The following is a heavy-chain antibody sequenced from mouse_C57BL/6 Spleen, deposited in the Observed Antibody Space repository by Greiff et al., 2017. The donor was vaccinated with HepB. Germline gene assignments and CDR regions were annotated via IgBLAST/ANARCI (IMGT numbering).Heavy chain of an antibody. Sequence: QVQLQQPGAELVKPGASVKMSCKASGYTFTSYWITWVKQRPGQGLEWIGDIYPGSGSTNYNEKFKSKATLTVDTSSSTAYMQLSSLTYEDSAVYYCARCTTVVEGYFDVWGTGTTVTVSS. D-gene: IGHD1-1*01. V-gene: IGHV1-55*01. CDR2: IYPGSGST. CDR3: ARCTTVVEGYFDV. J-gene: IGHJ1*03. CDR1: GYTFTSYW.